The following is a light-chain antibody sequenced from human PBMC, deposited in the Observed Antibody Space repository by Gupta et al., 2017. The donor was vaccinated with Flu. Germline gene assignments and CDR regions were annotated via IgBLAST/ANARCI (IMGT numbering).Light chain of an antibody. J-gene: IGLJ1*01. CDR1: SSDIVAYDY. Sequence: QSALTQPPSASGPPGQSATIPCTGTSSDIVAYDYVSWYQQPPGKAPRLIIYEINQRPSGVPDRLSGSKSGNTAFLTVSGLQDDDEADYYCNSYAGSNNYVFGTGTKVTVL. CDR2: EIN. CDR3: NSYAGSNNYV. V-gene: IGLV2-8*01.